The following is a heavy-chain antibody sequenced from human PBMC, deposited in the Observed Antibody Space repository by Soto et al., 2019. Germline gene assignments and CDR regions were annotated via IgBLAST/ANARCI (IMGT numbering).Heavy chain of an antibody. D-gene: IGHD6-13*01. J-gene: IGHJ4*02. V-gene: IGHV3-23*01. CDR1: GFTFSSYA. Sequence: GGSPRLSCAASGFTFSSYAMSWVRQAPGKGLEWVSAISGSGGSTYYADSVKGRFTISRDNSKNTLYLQMNSLRAEDTAVYYCAALGHYSSSPYSSSWYDYWGQGTLVTVSS. CDR3: AALGHYSSSPYSSSWYDY. CDR2: ISGSGGST.